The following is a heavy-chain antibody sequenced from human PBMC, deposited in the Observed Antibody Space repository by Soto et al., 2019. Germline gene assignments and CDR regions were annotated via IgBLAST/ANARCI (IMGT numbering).Heavy chain of an antibody. CDR2: IDPKSGDT. D-gene: IGHD5-18*01. CDR1: GYSFTDYF. J-gene: IGHJ4*02. V-gene: IGHV1-2*02. Sequence: ASVKVSCKASGYSFTDYFIHWVRQAPGQGLEWVGWIDPKSGDTKFPQKFQGRVAVTRDTSITTAYLEVSRLRSDDTAVYYCAREDEDTEVVVWAQGTLVTVSS. CDR3: AREDEDTEVVV.